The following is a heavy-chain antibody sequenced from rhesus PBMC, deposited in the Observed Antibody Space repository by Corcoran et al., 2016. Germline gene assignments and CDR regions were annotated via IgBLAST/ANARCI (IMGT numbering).Heavy chain of an antibody. J-gene: IGHJ4*01. V-gene: IGHV2S1*01. CDR3: ARVKGSSWSF. Sequence: QVTLKESGPALVKPTQTLTLTCTFSGFSLSTSGMGVGWIRQPPGKALEWLASIYWGDDKYYSPALKSRLTISKDTSKNQVVLTMTNMDPVDTATYYCARVKGSSWSFWGQGVLVTVSS. CDR2: IYWGDDK. D-gene: IGHD6-13*01. CDR1: GFSLSTSGMG.